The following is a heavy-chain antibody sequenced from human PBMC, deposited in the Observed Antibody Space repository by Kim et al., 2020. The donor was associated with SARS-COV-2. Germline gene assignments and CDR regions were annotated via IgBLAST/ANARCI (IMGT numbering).Heavy chain of an antibody. CDR2: FNPSVGST. D-gene: IGHD3-22*01. CDR1: GYTFTNYY. J-gene: IGHJ5*02. Sequence: ASVKVSCKASGYTFTNYYIHWVRQAPGQGLEWMGIFNPSVGSTTYSQKFQGRVTMTRDTSTSTAYMELSSLRSEDTAVYYCARIADISGDQKRPFDPWGQGTLVTVSS. CDR3: ARIADISGDQKRPFDP. V-gene: IGHV1-46*01.